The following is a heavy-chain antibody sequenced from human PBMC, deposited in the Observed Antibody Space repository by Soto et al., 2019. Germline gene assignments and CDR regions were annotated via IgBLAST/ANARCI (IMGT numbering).Heavy chain of an antibody. CDR3: ARVPSYLPEDY. CDR1: GYTFTNYG. V-gene: IGHV1-18*01. CDR2: ISAYNGDT. J-gene: IGHJ4*02. Sequence: QVQLVQSGAEVKKTGASVRVSCKASGYTFTNYGISWERQAPGQGLEWIGWISAYNGDTIYAQKLQGRVTMTADTSTSTAYMELRSLRSDDTAMYFCARVPSYLPEDYWGQGTLVTVSS.